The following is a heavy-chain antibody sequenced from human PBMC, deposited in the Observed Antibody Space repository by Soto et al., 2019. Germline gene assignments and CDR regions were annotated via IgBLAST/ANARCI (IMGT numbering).Heavy chain of an antibody. J-gene: IGHJ4*02. Sequence: QVQLVQSGPEVRRPGASVKVSCKASGYNFNTDGVSWVRQAPGQGLEWMGFISAYNGFTAYAPSLKGRLTLTTDTSTTTSYMDLRVLRSDATAVYFCARDDLAFCSGAYCEAHFSYCGQGSLVTVSS. CDR3: ARDDLAFCSGAYCEAHFSY. V-gene: IGHV1-18*01. CDR1: GYNFNTDG. D-gene: IGHD2-15*01. CDR2: ISAYNGFT.